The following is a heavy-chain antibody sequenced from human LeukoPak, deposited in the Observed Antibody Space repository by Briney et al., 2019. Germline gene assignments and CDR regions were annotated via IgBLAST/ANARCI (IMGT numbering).Heavy chain of an antibody. CDR2: ISGSGGST. Sequence: GGSLRLSCAASGFTFSSYAMSWVRQAPGKGLEWVSHISGSGGSTYSADSVKGRFTISRDNSKNTLYLQMNSLRAEDTAEYYCAKVRAFFGSGIDFWGQGTLVTVSS. CDR3: AKVRAFFGSGIDF. V-gene: IGHV3-23*01. D-gene: IGHD3-10*01. CDR1: GFTFSSYA. J-gene: IGHJ4*02.